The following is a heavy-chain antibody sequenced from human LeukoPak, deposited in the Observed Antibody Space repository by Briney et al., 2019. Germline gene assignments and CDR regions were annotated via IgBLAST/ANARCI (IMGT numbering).Heavy chain of an antibody. CDR3: VRGPDGEFDS. CDR1: GYLFTSYD. D-gene: IGHD7-27*01. J-gene: IGHJ4*02. V-gene: IGHV1-8*01. Sequence: ASVKVSCKTSGYLFTSYDINWVRQASGQGLEWMGWMNPNSGNTGYAQKFQGRLSMSRNVATRTAFMELTSLRPEDTAIYYCVRGPDGEFDSRGQGTLVTVSS. CDR2: MNPNSGNT.